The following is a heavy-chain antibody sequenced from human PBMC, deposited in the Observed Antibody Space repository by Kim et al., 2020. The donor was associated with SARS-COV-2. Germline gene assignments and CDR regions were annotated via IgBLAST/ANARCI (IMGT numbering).Heavy chain of an antibody. CDR3: ARVLAAAGLVVNWFDP. CDR2: IWHRGNT. D-gene: IGHD6-13*01. J-gene: IGHJ5*02. V-gene: IGHV4-59*01. Sequence: SETLSLTCTVSGDSINDYYWSWLRQPPGKGLEWIGDIWHRGNTDYNPSLKSRVSISIDMSKNQFSLKLTSVTAADTAVYYCARVLAAAGLVVNWFDPWG. CDR1: GDSINDYY.